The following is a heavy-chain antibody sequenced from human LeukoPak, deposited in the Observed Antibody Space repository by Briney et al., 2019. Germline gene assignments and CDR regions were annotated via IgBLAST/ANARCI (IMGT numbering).Heavy chain of an antibody. J-gene: IGHJ4*02. D-gene: IGHD4-17*01. CDR2: IKSETDGETT. V-gene: IGHV3-15*01. CDR3: TKDQNGDYGRHY. CDR1: GFTFSNAV. Sequence: GGSLRLSCAASGFTFSNAVMSWVRQAPGKGLEWVGRIKSETDGETTDYSAPVKFTFTISRDESKNTLYLKMKILKTEDTTVYYSTKDQNGDYGRHYWGQGNLVPVSS.